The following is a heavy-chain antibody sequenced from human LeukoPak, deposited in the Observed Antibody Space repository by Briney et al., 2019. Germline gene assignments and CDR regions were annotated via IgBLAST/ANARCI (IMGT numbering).Heavy chain of an antibody. J-gene: IGHJ6*03. Sequence: GGSLRLSCAASGFILSTYVMSWVRQAPGKGLEWVSGLNWNGHRTGYADSVKGRFTISRDNAKNSLYLQMNSLRDEDTALYYCARGGYCSNGVCSDYYMDVWGKGTTVTVSS. CDR3: ARGGYCSNGVCSDYYMDV. CDR1: GFILSTYV. D-gene: IGHD2-8*01. V-gene: IGHV3-20*04. CDR2: LNWNGHRT.